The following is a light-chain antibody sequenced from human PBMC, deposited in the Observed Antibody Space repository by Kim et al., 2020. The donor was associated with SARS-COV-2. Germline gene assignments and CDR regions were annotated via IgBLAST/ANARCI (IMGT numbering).Light chain of an antibody. Sequence: ALGQTVRITCLGDSLRKYHATWYQQKPGQAPILVLHDKNNVRPSGVPDRFSGSNSGNTAFLTITGAQVEDEASYYCGSRDNNGPGVFGGGTQLTVL. CDR2: DKN. CDR3: GSRDNNGPGV. J-gene: IGLJ3*02. CDR1: SLRKYH. V-gene: IGLV3-19*01.